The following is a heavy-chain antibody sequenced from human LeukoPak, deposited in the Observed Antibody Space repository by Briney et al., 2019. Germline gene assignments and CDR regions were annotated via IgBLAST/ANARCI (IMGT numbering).Heavy chain of an antibody. CDR3: ARHLFLAKYGDYLYYAFDI. Sequence: PSETLSLTCTVSGGSICSYYWSWIRQPPGKGLEWIGYIYYSGSTNYNPSLKSRVTISVDTSKNQFSLKLSSVTAADTAVYYCARHLFLAKYGDYLYYAFDIWGQGTMVTVSS. CDR1: GGSICSYY. CDR2: IYYSGST. D-gene: IGHD4-17*01. J-gene: IGHJ3*02. V-gene: IGHV4-59*08.